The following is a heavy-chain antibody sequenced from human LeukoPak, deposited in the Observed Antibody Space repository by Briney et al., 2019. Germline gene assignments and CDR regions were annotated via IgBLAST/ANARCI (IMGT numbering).Heavy chain of an antibody. CDR1: GFTFSSYG. V-gene: IGHV3-33*06. J-gene: IGHJ6*02. CDR3: TKDGLPGYGMAV. Sequence: GGSLRLSCAASGFTFSSYGMHWVRQAPGKGLEWVAVIYYDGNNEYYADSVKGRFTISRDNSKNTLFLQMNNLRAEDTAVYYCTKDGLPGYGMAVWGQGTTVTVSS. CDR2: IYYDGNNE.